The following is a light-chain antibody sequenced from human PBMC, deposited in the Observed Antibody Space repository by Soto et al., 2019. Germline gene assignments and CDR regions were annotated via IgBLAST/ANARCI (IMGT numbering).Light chain of an antibody. J-gene: IGKJ3*01. Sequence: DIQMTQSPSSLSASVGDRVTITCRASQTVSVYLNWYQQKAGKPPKLLIYSASTLQSGVPSRFSGSGSGTDFTLTISSLQTEDFATYYCQQSYSTPPEYTFGPGTKVDL. CDR1: QTVSVY. CDR3: QQSYSTPPEYT. CDR2: SAS. V-gene: IGKV1-39*01.